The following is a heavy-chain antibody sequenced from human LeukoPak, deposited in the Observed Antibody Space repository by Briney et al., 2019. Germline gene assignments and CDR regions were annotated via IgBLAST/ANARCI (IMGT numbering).Heavy chain of an antibody. J-gene: IGHJ6*02. D-gene: IGHD3-10*01. CDR1: GGSFSDYY. Sequence: RASETLSLTCTVSGGSFSDYYWTWLRQPPGKGLEWIGYSGSTNYNPSLKSRVTISIDTSKIHFSLTLSSVTAAEKAVYYCARTRRHYYGSGKNLTPWPAGLDVWGQGTTVTVS. V-gene: IGHV4-59*01. CDR3: ARTRRHYYGSGKNLTPWPAGLDV. CDR2: SGST.